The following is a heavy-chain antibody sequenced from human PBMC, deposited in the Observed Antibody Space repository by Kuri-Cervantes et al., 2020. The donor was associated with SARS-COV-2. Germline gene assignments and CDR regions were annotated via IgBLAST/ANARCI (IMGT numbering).Heavy chain of an antibody. J-gene: IGHJ4*02. CDR1: GFTFSSYA. Sequence: GGSLRLSCAASGFTFSSYAMSWVRQAPGKGLEWVSAISGSGGSTYYADSVKGRFTISRDNAKNSLYLQMNSLRAEDTAVYYCARGRYDFWSGFFPPTLWGQGTLVTVSS. D-gene: IGHD3-3*01. V-gene: IGHV3-23*01. CDR2: ISGSGGST. CDR3: ARGRYDFWSGFFPPTL.